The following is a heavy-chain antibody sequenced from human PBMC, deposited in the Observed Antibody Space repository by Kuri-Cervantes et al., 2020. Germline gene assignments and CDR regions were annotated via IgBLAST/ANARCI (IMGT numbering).Heavy chain of an antibody. CDR1: GGSISSSSYY. CDR2: IYYSGST. J-gene: IGHJ5*02. CDR3: ARDLNP. Sequence: SETLSFTCTVSGGSISSSSYYWGWIRQPPGKGLEWIGSIYYSGSTNYNPSLKSRVTISVDTSKNQFSLKLSSVTAADTAVYYCARDLNPWGQGTLVTVSS. V-gene: IGHV4-39*07.